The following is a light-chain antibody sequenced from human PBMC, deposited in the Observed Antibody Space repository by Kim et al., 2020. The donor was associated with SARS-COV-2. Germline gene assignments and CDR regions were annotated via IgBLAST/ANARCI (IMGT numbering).Light chain of an antibody. CDR3: QQYNNWPPLT. Sequence: EIVMTQSPATLSVSPGERATLSCRASQSVSSNLAWYQQKPGQAPRLLIYGASTRATGIPARFSGSGSGTEFTLTISSLQSEDFAVCYCQQYNNWPPLTFGGGTKVDIK. V-gene: IGKV3-15*01. J-gene: IGKJ4*01. CDR2: GAS. CDR1: QSVSSN.